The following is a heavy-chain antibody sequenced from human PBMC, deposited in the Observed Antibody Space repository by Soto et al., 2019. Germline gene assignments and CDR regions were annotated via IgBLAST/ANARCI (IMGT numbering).Heavy chain of an antibody. J-gene: IGHJ3*02. D-gene: IGHD2-8*02. CDR2: VSYDVSNK. CDR3: AREERITGGLDI. V-gene: IGHV3-30-3*01. Sequence: QVQLVESGGGVVQPGRSLRLSCVASGFAFSSYAMYWVRQAPGKGLECVALVSYDVSNKYYADSVKGRFTISRDNSKNTLYLQMNSPRVEDTAVYYCAREERITGGLDIWGQGTMVTVSS. CDR1: GFAFSSYA.